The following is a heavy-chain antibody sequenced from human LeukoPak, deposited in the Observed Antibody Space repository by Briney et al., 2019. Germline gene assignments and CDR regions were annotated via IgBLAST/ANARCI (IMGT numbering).Heavy chain of an antibody. CDR3: ARVGARDIVVVPAAMGYYYYYYMDV. V-gene: IGHV3-21*01. J-gene: IGHJ6*03. CDR2: ISSSSSYI. CDR1: GFTFSSYS. Sequence: GGSLRLSCAASGFTFSSYSMNWVRQAPGKGLEWVSSISSSSSYIYYADSVKGRFTISRDNAKNSLYLQMNSLRAEDTAVHYCARVGARDIVVVPAAMGYYYYYYMDVWGKGTTVTVSS. D-gene: IGHD2-2*01.